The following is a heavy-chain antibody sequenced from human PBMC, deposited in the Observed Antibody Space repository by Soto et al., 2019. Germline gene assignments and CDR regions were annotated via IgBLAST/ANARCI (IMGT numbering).Heavy chain of an antibody. CDR3: TGAAWFPYLSFY. CDR2: ISSSGSTA. D-gene: IGHD3-10*01. V-gene: IGHV3-48*03. CDR1: GFTFSRFE. Sequence: GGSLRLSCAASGFTFSRFELHWVRQAPGQGLEWISYISSSGSTAYYASSVDGRFTISRDNANNSVYLQMDSLRAEDTALYYCTGAAWFPYLSFYWGQGAVGTVS. J-gene: IGHJ4*02.